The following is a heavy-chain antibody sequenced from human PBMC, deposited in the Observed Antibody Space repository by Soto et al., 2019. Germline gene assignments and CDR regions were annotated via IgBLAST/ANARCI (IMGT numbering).Heavy chain of an antibody. CDR1: RLTLGHYA. J-gene: IGHJ4*02. CDR3: TRHYTGIQASENGNTGL. V-gene: IGHV3-49*04. CDR2: IKTRPNRETT. Sequence: PEQSRRDSWLGSRLTLGHYAVTCVRQALGKELEWVGFIKTRPNRETTQYAASVQGRFAISRDDYRRIVYLQMNSLTADDTAVDYCTRHYTGIQASENGNTGLWGRGT. D-gene: IGHD2-2*02.